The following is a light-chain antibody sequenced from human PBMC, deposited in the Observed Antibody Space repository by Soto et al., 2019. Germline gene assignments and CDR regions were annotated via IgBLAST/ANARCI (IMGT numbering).Light chain of an antibody. CDR3: PHYNSYSEA. CDR1: QSISNW. Sequence: IQMTQSPSSLSASVGDRVTISGRASQSISNWLAWYQQKPGTAPKLLIYHASTLESGVPSRFSGSGSGTEFTLTLSSLQPDDFATYYCPHYNSYSEAFGQGTKVDIK. J-gene: IGKJ1*01. CDR2: HAS. V-gene: IGKV1-5*01.